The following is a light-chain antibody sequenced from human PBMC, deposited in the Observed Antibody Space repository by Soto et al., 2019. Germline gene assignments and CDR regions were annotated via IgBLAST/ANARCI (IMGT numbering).Light chain of an antibody. Sequence: DIVMTQSPDSLAVSLGERATINCKSSQSVLYSSNNRNYLAWYQQKPGQPPKLLIYWASTRESGVPERFSGSGSETDFTLTISSLQAEDVAVYYCQQYYSTPPTFGQGTKVEIK. J-gene: IGKJ1*01. CDR2: WAS. CDR1: QSVLYSSNNRNY. CDR3: QQYYSTPPT. V-gene: IGKV4-1*01.